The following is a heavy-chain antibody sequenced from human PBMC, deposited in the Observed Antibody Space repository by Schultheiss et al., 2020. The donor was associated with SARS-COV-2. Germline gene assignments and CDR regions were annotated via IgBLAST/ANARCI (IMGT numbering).Heavy chain of an antibody. D-gene: IGHD2/OR15-2a*01. J-gene: IGHJ6*02. V-gene: IGHV3-11*01. CDR1: GFTFSDHY. CDR3: ARDNTYFGPMDV. CDR2: ISSGGSTI. Sequence: GGSLRLSCAASGFTFSDHYMTWIRQAPGKGLEWVSYISSGGSTIYYADFVKGRFTISRDNAKDSLYLQLNSLRAEDTAVYYCARDNTYFGPMDVWGQGTMVTVSS.